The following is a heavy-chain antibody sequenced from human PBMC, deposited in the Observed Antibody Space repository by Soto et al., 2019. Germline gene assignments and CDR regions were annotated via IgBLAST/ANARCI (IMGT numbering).Heavy chain of an antibody. V-gene: IGHV3-48*01. J-gene: IGHJ4*02. CDR3: ARDGYDSSGYSSSLDY. CDR1: GFTFSSYS. CDR2: IRGSSTTI. D-gene: IGHD3-22*01. Sequence: EVQLVESGGGLVQPGGSLRLSCAASGFTFSSYSMNWVRQAPGKGLEWVSYIRGSSTTIYYADSVKGRFTISRDNAKNSLYLQMNSLRAEDTAVYYCARDGYDSSGYSSSLDYWGQGTLVTVSS.